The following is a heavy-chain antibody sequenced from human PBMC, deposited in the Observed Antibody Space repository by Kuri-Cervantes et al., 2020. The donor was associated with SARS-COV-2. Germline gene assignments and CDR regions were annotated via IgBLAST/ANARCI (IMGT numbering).Heavy chain of an antibody. Sequence: ASVKVSCKASGYTFTSYGISWVRQAPGQGLEWMGWISAYNGNTNYAQKLQGRVTMTTDTSTSTAYMELRSLRSDDTAVYYCARVSPRTLCSSINCDYYYYMDVWGKGTTVTVSS. J-gene: IGHJ6*03. CDR3: ARVSPRTLCSSINCDYYYYMDV. CDR1: GYTFTSYG. V-gene: IGHV1-18*01. D-gene: IGHD2-2*01. CDR2: ISAYNGNT.